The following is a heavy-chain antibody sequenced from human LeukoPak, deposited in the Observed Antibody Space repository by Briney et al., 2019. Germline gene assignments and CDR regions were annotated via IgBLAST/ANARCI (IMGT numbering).Heavy chain of an antibody. J-gene: IGHJ4*02. Sequence: ASVKVSCKASGYTFTSYGISWVRQAPGQGLEWMGWISAYNGNTNYAQKLQGRVTMTTDTSTSTAYVKLRSLRSDDTAVYYCARDQWSQGTYLDYWGQGTLVTVSS. CDR1: GYTFTSYG. CDR2: ISAYNGNT. V-gene: IGHV1-18*01. D-gene: IGHD2-15*01. CDR3: ARDQWSQGTYLDY.